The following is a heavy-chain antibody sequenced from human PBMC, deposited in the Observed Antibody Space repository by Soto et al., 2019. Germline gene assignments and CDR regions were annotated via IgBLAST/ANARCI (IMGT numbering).Heavy chain of an antibody. CDR2: IIPIFGTA. D-gene: IGHD3-10*01. Sequence: GASVKVSCKASGGTFSSYAISWVRQAPGQGLEWMGGIIPIFGTANYAQKFQGRVTITADESTSTAYMELSSLRSEDTAVYYCARDRSTMVRGSDWVYWGQGTLVTVSS. CDR1: GGTFSSYA. CDR3: ARDRSTMVRGSDWVY. J-gene: IGHJ4*02. V-gene: IGHV1-69*13.